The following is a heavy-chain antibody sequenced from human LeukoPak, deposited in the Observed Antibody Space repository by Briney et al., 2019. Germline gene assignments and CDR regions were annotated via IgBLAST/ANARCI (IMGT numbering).Heavy chain of an antibody. CDR3: ARDPSRGYTYGYGDL. Sequence: GGSLRLSCAAARFSISGYWMNWGRQAPGKGLEWVANIMKDGTEKYYVDSVKGRFTISRDNAKNSLYLQMNSLRAEDTAVYYCARDPSRGYTYGYGDLWGQGTLVTVSS. CDR1: RFSISGYW. J-gene: IGHJ4*02. V-gene: IGHV3-7*01. CDR2: IMKDGTEK. D-gene: IGHD5-18*01.